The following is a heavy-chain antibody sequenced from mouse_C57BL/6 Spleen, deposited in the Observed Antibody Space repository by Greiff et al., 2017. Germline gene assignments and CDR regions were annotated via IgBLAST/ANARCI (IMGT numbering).Heavy chain of an antibody. J-gene: IGHJ4*01. CDR2: IWGDGST. V-gene: IGHV2-3*01. Sequence: VKLMESGPGLVAPSQSLSITCTVSGFSLTSYGVSWVRQPPGKGLEWLGVIWGDGSTNYHSALISRLSISKDNSKSQVFLKLNSLRTDDTATYYCAKPRWSYAMDYWGQGTSVTVSS. D-gene: IGHD2-3*01. CDR1: GFSLTSYG. CDR3: AKPRWSYAMDY.